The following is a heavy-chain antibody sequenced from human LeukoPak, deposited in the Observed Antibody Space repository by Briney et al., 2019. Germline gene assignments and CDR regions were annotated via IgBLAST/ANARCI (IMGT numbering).Heavy chain of an antibody. CDR2: ISYSENT. J-gene: IGHJ4*02. CDR3: ARQGSGYGYGYVTY. CDR1: GGSISTSSYF. Sequence: KPSETLSLTCTVSGGSISTSSYFWGWIRQPPGKGLEWIGSISYSENTQYNPSLESRVTISADTMKNQFSLKVSSVTAADTAVYYCARQGSGYGYGYVTYWGQGALVTVSS. D-gene: IGHD5-18*01. V-gene: IGHV4-39*01.